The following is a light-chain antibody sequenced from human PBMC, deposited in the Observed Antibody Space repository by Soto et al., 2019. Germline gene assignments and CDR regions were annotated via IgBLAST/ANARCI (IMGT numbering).Light chain of an antibody. CDR3: AAWDDTLESVV. Sequence: QPVLIQPPSAAGTPGQTVTISFSGISSNIGSDYVYWYQQLPGTAPKLLIYTDNQRASGVPDRFSCSKSGTSGSLAISGLRSEDEAEYFCAAWDDTLESVVFGGGTKLTVL. V-gene: IGLV1-47*02. CDR2: TDN. J-gene: IGLJ2*01. CDR1: SSNIGSDY.